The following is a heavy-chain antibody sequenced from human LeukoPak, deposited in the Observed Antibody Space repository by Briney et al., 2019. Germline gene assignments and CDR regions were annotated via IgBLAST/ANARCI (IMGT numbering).Heavy chain of an antibody. D-gene: IGHD3-3*01. CDR3: ASYYDFWRGYLENY. CDR2: INPNSGGT. J-gene: IGHJ4*02. CDR1: GYTFTGYY. V-gene: IGHV1-2*02. Sequence: ASVKVSCKASGYTFTGYYMHWVRQAPGQGLEWMGWINPNSGGTNYAQKFQGRVTMTRDTSISTAYMELSRLRSDDTAVYYCASYYDFWRGYLENYWGQGTLVTVSS.